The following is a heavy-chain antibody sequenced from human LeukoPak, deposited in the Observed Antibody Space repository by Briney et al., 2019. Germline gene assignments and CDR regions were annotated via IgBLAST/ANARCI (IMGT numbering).Heavy chain of an antibody. Sequence: GGSLRLSCAASGFTFSSYGMHWVRQAPGKGLEWVAVIWYDGSNKYYADSVKGRFTISRDNSKNTLYLQMNSLRAEDTAVYYCARDKAVTFGPFDYWGQGTLVTVSS. CDR3: ARDKAVTFGPFDY. CDR1: GFTFSSYG. J-gene: IGHJ4*02. D-gene: IGHD3-16*01. CDR2: IWYDGSNK. V-gene: IGHV3-33*01.